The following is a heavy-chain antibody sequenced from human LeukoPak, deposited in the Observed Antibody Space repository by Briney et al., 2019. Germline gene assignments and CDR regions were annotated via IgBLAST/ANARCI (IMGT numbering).Heavy chain of an antibody. CDR3: ARDIGCYSGSYPFDY. D-gene: IGHD1-26*01. V-gene: IGHV1-2*02. CDR1: GYTFTGYY. Sequence: ASVKVSCKASGYTFTGYYMHWVRQAPGQGLEWMGWINPNSGGTSYAQKFQGRVTVTRHTSISTAYMELSRLRSDDTAVYYCARDIGCYSGSYPFDYWGQGTLVTVSS. J-gene: IGHJ4*02. CDR2: INPNSGGT.